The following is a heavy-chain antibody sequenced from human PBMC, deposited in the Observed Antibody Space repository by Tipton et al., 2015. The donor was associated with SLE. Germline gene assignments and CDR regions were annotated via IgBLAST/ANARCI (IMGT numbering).Heavy chain of an antibody. V-gene: IGHV4-30-4*01. CDR1: GVPLNGGDYY. Sequence: TLSLTCTVSGVPLNGGDYYWGWVRQPPGKGLAWVGFIYHNGNTFYNPSLESRLTMSIDTSKNQFSLMLTSVTAADTAVYYCARGNSGFDYWGQGALVTVSS. D-gene: IGHD1-7*01. CDR3: ARGNSGFDY. CDR2: IYHNGNT. J-gene: IGHJ4*02.